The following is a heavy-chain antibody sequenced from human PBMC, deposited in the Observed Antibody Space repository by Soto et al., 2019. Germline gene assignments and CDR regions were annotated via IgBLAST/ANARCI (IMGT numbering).Heavy chain of an antibody. V-gene: IGHV4-59*12. Sequence: PSETLSLTCTVSGGSISSYYWSWIRQPPGKGLEWIGYIYYSGGTNYNPSLKSRFTISRDSAKNSMYLQMNSLTVEDTAIYYCASLDTARIQIAGYWGQGIQVTVSS. D-gene: IGHD5-18*01. CDR3: ASLDTARIQIAGY. J-gene: IGHJ4*02. CDR2: IYYSGGT. CDR1: GGSISSYY.